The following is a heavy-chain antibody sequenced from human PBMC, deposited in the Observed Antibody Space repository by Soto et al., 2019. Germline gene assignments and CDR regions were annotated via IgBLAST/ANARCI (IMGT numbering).Heavy chain of an antibody. CDR2: ISGRGDST. CDR1: GFTFSSYA. D-gene: IGHD6-19*01. CDR3: ARRSSGWYFDY. Sequence: EVQLLESGGGLVQPGGSLRLSCAASGFTFSSYAMSWVRQAPGKGLEWVSVISGRGDSTYYAGSVKGRFTISRDTSKNTRSLQTNILRAEDTAVYYCARRSSGWYFDYWGQGTLVTVSS. J-gene: IGHJ4*02. V-gene: IGHV3-23*01.